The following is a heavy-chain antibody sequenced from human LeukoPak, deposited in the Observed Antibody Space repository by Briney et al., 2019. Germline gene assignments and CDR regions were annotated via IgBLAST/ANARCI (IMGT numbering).Heavy chain of an antibody. V-gene: IGHV3-23*01. D-gene: IGHD3-22*01. Sequence: QPGGSLRLSCAASGFTFDDYAMNWVRQAPGKGLEWVSAVSGSGGSTYYADSVKGRFTISRDNSKNTLYLQMNSLRAEDTAVYYCAKDSLRGYQNPYYFDYWGQGTLVTVSS. CDR2: VSGSGGST. J-gene: IGHJ4*02. CDR3: AKDSLRGYQNPYYFDY. CDR1: GFTFDDYA.